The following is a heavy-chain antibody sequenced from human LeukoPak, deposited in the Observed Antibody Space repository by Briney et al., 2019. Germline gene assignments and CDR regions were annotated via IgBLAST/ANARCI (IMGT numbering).Heavy chain of an antibody. V-gene: IGHV3-30*02. CDR3: AKDGHWIQLCPCPLEY. J-gene: IGHJ4*02. CDR1: GFTFSSYG. CDR2: IRYDGSNK. Sequence: PGGSLRLSCAASGFTFSSYGMHWVRQAPGKGLEWVAFIRYDGSNKYYADSVKGRFTISRDNSKNTRYLQMNSLRAEDTAVYYCAKDGHWIQLCPCPLEYGGQETLVPVSS. D-gene: IGHD5-18*01.